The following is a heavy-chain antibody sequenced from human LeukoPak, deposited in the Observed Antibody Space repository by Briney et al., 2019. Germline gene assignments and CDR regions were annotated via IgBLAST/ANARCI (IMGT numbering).Heavy chain of an antibody. CDR1: GFTFSSYS. CDR2: ISSSSSYI. Sequence: PGGSLRLSCAASGFTFSSYSMNWVRQAPGKGLEWVSSISSSSSYIYYADSVKGRFTISRDNAKNSLYLQMNSLRAEDTAAYYCARAPRNARPFDYWGQGTLVTVSS. D-gene: IGHD1-14*01. J-gene: IGHJ4*02. CDR3: ARAPRNARPFDY. V-gene: IGHV3-21*01.